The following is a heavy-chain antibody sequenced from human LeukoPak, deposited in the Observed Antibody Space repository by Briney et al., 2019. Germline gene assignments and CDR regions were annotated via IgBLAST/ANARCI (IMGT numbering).Heavy chain of an antibody. J-gene: IGHJ6*04. CDR3: AKGVGINNYYYYGVDV. CDR2: IGGSGGAT. V-gene: IGHV3-23*01. Sequence: SGGSLRLSCAASGFAFSSYVLSWVRQAPGMGLKWVSAIGGSGGATYYADSVKGRFTISRDNSKNTLYLQMNSLRADDTAVYYCAKGVGINNYYYYGVDVWGKGTTVTVSS. D-gene: IGHD2-15*01. CDR1: GFAFSSYV.